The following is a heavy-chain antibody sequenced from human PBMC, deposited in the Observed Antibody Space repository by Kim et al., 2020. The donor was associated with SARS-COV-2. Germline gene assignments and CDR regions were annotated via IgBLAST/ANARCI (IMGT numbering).Heavy chain of an antibody. D-gene: IGHD4-17*01. CDR2: IYYSGST. CDR1: GGSISSGGYY. CDR3: ARSTVSDAFDI. J-gene: IGHJ3*02. Sequence: SETLSLTCTVSGGSISSGGYYWSWIRQHPGKGLEWIGYIYYSGSTYYNPSLKSRVTISVDTSKNQFSLKLSSVTAADTAVYYCARSTVSDAFDIWGQGTMVTVSS. V-gene: IGHV4-31*03.